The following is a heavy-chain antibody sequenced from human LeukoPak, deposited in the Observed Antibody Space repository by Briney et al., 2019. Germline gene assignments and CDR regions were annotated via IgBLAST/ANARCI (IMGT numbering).Heavy chain of an antibody. CDR1: GFTFSSYG. Sequence: GGSLRLSCAASGFTFSSYGMHWVRQAPGKGLEWVTFIRYDGSNQYYGDSVKGRFTISRDNSKNTMYLQMNSLTAEDTAVYYCAKDWDGDLDYWGQGTLVTVSS. D-gene: IGHD4-17*01. J-gene: IGHJ4*02. CDR3: AKDWDGDLDY. CDR2: IRYDGSNQ. V-gene: IGHV3-30*02.